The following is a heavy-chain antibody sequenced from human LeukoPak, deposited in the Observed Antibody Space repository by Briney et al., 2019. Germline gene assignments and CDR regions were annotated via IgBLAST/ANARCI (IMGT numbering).Heavy chain of an antibody. J-gene: IGHJ4*02. CDR1: GGSFSGYY. CDR2: INHSGST. D-gene: IGHD3-16*02. CDR3: ARLGDYVWGSYRPPPA. Sequence: SETLSLTCAVYGGSFSGYYWSLIRQPPGKGLEWIGEINHSGSTNYNPSLKSRVTISVDTSKNQFSLKLSSVTAADTAVYYCARLGDYVWGSYRPPPAWGQGTLVTVSS. V-gene: IGHV4-34*01.